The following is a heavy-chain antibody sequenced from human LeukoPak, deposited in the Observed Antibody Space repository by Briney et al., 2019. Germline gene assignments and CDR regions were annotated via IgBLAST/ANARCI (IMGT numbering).Heavy chain of an antibody. J-gene: IGHJ5*02. D-gene: IGHD1-1*01. Sequence: PGGSLRLSCAASGFTFSDYYMSWIRPAPGEGREWVSYIIIIVSPVYYADSVTGRFTLSRDTAKNSLYLQMNSLRAESTAVYYFARGTTRLFPWGQGTLVTVSS. CDR2: IIIIVSPV. V-gene: IGHV3-11*01. CDR1: GFTFSDYY. CDR3: ARGTTRLFP.